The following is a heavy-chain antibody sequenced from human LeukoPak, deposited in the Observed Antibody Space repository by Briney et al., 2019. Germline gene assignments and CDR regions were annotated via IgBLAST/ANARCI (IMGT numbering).Heavy chain of an antibody. D-gene: IGHD1-26*01. Sequence: SQTLSFTCTVSGGSISSGDYYWRWLRQPPGKGLEWIEYIYYSGSTYSNPSLKSRVTISVDTSKNQFALKLSSVTAADTAVYYCARYRKTRNFDYWGQGTLVTVSS. J-gene: IGHJ4*02. CDR3: ARYRKTRNFDY. CDR1: GGSISSGDYY. V-gene: IGHV4-30-4*01. CDR2: IYYSGST.